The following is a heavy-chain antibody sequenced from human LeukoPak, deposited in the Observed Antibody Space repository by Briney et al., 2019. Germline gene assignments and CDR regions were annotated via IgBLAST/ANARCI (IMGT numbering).Heavy chain of an antibody. CDR3: ARDYCTGGNCYHFDY. Sequence: GESLKISCKGSGYSFTNYWIGWVRQMPGKGLEWTGMIYPGDSDTRYSPSFQGQVTFSADKSISTAYLQWSSLKASDTAMYYCARDYCTGGNCYHFDYWGQGTLVTVSS. V-gene: IGHV5-51*01. CDR1: GYSFTNYW. D-gene: IGHD2-15*01. CDR2: IYPGDSDT. J-gene: IGHJ4*02.